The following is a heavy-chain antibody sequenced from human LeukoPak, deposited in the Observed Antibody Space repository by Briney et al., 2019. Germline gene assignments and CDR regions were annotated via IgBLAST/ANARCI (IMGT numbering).Heavy chain of an antibody. D-gene: IGHD5-24*01. CDR2: ISYDGSNK. J-gene: IGHJ6*03. CDR1: GFTFSSYA. V-gene: IGHV3-30-3*01. CDR3: ARNGYNVSDYYYYYYMDV. Sequence: GGSLRLSCAASGFTFSSYAMHWVRQAPGKGLEWVAVISYDGSNKYYADSVKGRFTISRDNSKNTLYLQMNSLRAEDTAVYYCARNGYNVSDYYYYYYMDVWGKGTTVIVSS.